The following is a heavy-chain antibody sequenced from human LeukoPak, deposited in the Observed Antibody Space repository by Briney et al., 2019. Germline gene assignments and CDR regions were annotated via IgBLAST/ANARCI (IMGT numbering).Heavy chain of an antibody. CDR1: GFTFNTFG. Sequence: GGSLRLSCAASGFTFNTFGMHWVRQAPGRGLEWVAFIRYDGSNKDYVNSVKGRFTISRDDSKNTLYLQMNSLRAEDTAVYYCARDLLNDYGDYPSDYWGQGTLVTVSS. D-gene: IGHD4-17*01. CDR2: IRYDGSNK. CDR3: ARDLLNDYGDYPSDY. J-gene: IGHJ4*02. V-gene: IGHV3-30*02.